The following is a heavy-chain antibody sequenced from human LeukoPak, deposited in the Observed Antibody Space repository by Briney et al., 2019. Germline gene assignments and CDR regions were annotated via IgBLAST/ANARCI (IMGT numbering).Heavy chain of an antibody. D-gene: IGHD2-2*01. CDR3: ARAEVVPAALDY. Sequence: SETLSLTCTVSGGSISSYYWSWIRQPPGKGLEWIGYIYTSGSTNYNPSPKSRVTISVDTSKNQFSLKLSSVTAADTAVYYCARAEVVPAALDYWGQGTLVTVSS. J-gene: IGHJ4*02. CDR2: IYTSGST. CDR1: GGSISSYY. V-gene: IGHV4-4*09.